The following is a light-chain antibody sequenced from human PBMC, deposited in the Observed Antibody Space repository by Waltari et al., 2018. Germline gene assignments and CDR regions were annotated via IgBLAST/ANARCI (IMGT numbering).Light chain of an antibody. CDR1: SSDIGGYPY. CDR3: SSYAGSHTVLL. J-gene: IGLJ2*01. V-gene: IGLV2-8*01. Sequence: QSALPQPPSASGSPGQSVTISCTGTSSDIGGYPYVSWYQQHPGEAPKLIIFEASKRSSGVPDRFSGSKAGNTASLTVSGLQADDEADYYCSSYAGSHTVLLFGGGTKLTVL. CDR2: EAS.